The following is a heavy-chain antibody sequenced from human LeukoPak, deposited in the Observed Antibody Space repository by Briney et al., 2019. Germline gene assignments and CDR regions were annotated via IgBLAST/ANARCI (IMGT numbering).Heavy chain of an antibody. Sequence: GGSLKLSCAASGFTFSSYAMSWVRQAPGKGLEWVSAISGIRGRGGITYYADSVKGRFTIPRDASKNTLYLQMNSLRAEDTAVYFCAKPARGDYYESSGYDYWGQGTLVTVSS. CDR2: ISGIRGRGGIT. J-gene: IGHJ4*02. D-gene: IGHD3-22*01. CDR1: GFTFSSYA. CDR3: AKPARGDYYESSGYDY. V-gene: IGHV3-23*01.